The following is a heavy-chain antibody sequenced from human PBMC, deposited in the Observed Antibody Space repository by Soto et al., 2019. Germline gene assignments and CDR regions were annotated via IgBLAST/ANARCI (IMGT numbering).Heavy chain of an antibody. V-gene: IGHV1-69*06. J-gene: IGHJ6*02. CDR2: IIPIFGTA. Sequence: GASVKVSCKASGGTFSSYAISWVRQAPGQGLEWMGGIIPIFGTANYAQKFQGRVTITADKSTSTAYMELSSLRSEDTAVYYCAGVVVVPAANYYYGMDVWGQGTTVTVSS. D-gene: IGHD2-2*01. CDR3: AGVVVVPAANYYYGMDV. CDR1: GGTFSSYA.